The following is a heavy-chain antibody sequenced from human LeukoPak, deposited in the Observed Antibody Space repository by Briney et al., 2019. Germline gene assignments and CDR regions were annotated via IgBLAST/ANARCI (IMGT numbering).Heavy chain of an antibody. D-gene: IGHD6-19*01. J-gene: IGHJ5*02. CDR3: ARVRDIAVAGSWFDP. V-gene: IGHV4-59*01. CDR1: GGSISSYY. CDR2: IYYSGST. Sequence: PSETLSLTCTVSGGSISSYYWSWIRQPPGKGLEWIGYIYYSGSTNYNPSLKSRVTISVDTSKNQFSLKLSSVTAADTAVYYCARVRDIAVAGSWFDPWGQGTLVTVSS.